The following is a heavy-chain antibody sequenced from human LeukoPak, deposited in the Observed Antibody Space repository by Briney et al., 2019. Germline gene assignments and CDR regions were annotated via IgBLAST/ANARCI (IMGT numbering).Heavy chain of an antibody. CDR1: GGTFSSYA. Sequence: GSSVKVSCKASGGTFSSYAIGWVRQAPGQGLEWMGGIIPIFGTANYAQKFQGRVTITTDESTSTAYMELSSLRSEDTAVYYCARDRCSSTSCSTGYFDYWGQGTLVTVSS. D-gene: IGHD2-2*01. CDR3: ARDRCSSTSCSTGYFDY. V-gene: IGHV1-69*05. J-gene: IGHJ4*02. CDR2: IIPIFGTA.